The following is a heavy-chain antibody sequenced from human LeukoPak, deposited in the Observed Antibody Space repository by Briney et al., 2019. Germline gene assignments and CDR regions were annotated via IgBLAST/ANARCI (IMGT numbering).Heavy chain of an antibody. V-gene: IGHV3-9*01. CDR2: ISWNSGTI. CDR1: VFTFDDYA. CDR3: ARAGFTFSDYFGSFFDY. D-gene: IGHD3-10*01. J-gene: IGHJ4*02. Sequence: GGSLRLSCAASVFTFDDYAMHWVRQAPGKGLEWVSVISWNSGTIGYADSVKGRFTLSRDNAKNSLYLQMNSLRAEDTAVYYCARAGFTFSDYFGSFFDYWGQGTLVAVSS.